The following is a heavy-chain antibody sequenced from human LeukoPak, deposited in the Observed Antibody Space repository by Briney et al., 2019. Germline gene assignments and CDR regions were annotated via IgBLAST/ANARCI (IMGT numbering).Heavy chain of an antibody. CDR1: GFTFNTYS. J-gene: IGHJ4*02. Sequence: GGSLRLSCVASGFTFNTYSMNWVRQAPGKGLEWVSSISSSSSYIYYADSVKGRFTISRYNAKNSLYLQMNSLRAEDTAVYYCASHGETYYYDSSGYNYFDYWGQGTLVTVSS. CDR3: ASHGETYYYDSSGYNYFDY. V-gene: IGHV3-21*01. CDR2: ISSSSSYI. D-gene: IGHD3-22*01.